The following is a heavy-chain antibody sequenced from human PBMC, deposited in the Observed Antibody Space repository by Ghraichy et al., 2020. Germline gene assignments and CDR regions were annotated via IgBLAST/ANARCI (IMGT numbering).Heavy chain of an antibody. D-gene: IGHD2-15*01. CDR3: ARDGYCSGANCPLAH. CDR2: ITISGPTT. J-gene: IGHJ5*02. CDR1: GFTFSSYE. V-gene: IGHV3-48*03. Sequence: LSLTCAASGFTFSSYEMNWVRQAPGKGLEWISAITISGPTTYYADSVKGRFTISRDNAKKLVYLQMNSLRAEDTAIYYCARDGYCSGANCPLAHWGQGTVVTVSS.